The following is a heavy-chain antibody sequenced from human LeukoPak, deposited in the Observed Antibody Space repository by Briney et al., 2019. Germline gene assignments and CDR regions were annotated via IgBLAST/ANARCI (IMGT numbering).Heavy chain of an antibody. V-gene: IGHV3-30-3*01. D-gene: IGHD3-10*01. CDR3: ARDPRKVRGYFDY. Sequence: PGGSLRLSCEASGFIFSTYSMHWVRQAPGKGLDWVAVISSDGNNKYYADSVKGRFTISRDNSKSTLYLQMNSLRAEDTAVYYCARDPRKVRGYFDYWGQGTLVTVSS. J-gene: IGHJ4*02. CDR1: GFIFSTYS. CDR2: ISSDGNNK.